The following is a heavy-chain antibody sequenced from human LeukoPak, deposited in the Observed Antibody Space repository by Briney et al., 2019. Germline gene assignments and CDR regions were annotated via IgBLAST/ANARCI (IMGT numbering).Heavy chain of an antibody. J-gene: IGHJ4*02. D-gene: IGHD3-22*01. Sequence: PSETLPLTCTVSGGSISSSSYYWGWIRQPPGKGLEWIGSIYYSGSTYYNPSLKSRVTISVDTSKNQFSLKLSSVTAADTAVYYCARGVKYYYDSSGHDLEDYWGQGTLVTVSS. CDR2: IYYSGST. V-gene: IGHV4-39*01. CDR3: ARGVKYYYDSSGHDLEDY. CDR1: GGSISSSSYY.